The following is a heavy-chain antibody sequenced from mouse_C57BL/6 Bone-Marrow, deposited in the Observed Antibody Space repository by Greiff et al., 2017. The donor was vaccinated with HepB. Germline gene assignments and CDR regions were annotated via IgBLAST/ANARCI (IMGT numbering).Heavy chain of an antibody. Sequence: QVQLQQSGAELARPGASVKLSCKASGYTFTSYGISWVKQRTGQGLEWIGEIYPRSGNTYYNEKFKGKATRTADKSYSTAYMELRSLTSEDSAVYFCARRAYYYGSSYYFYYWGQGTTLTVSS. CDR3: ARRAYYYGSSYYFYY. CDR2: IYPRSGNT. V-gene: IGHV1-81*01. J-gene: IGHJ2*01. CDR1: GYTFTSYG. D-gene: IGHD1-1*01.